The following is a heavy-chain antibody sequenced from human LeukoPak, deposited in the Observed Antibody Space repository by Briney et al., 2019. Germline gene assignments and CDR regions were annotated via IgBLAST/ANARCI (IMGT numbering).Heavy chain of an antibody. D-gene: IGHD2-15*01. CDR3: ATNAVVVAATGVLDI. V-gene: IGHV3-53*05. CDR1: GFSFSSFA. CDR2: IYSGGDT. J-gene: IGHJ3*02. Sequence: GGSLRLSCAASGFSFSSFAMTWVRQAPGKGLEWVSVIYSGGDTYYADSVKGRFTISRDNSQNTLYLQMNGLRVEDTGVYYCATNAVVVAATGVLDIWGQGTMVTVSS.